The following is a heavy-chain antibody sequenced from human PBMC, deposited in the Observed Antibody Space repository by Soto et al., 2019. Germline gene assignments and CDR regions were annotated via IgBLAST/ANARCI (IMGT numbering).Heavy chain of an antibody. D-gene: IGHD1-26*01. CDR1: GGTFSSYA. Sequence: SVKVSCKASGGTFSSYAISCVRQAPGQGLEWMGGIIPIFGTANYAQKFQGRVTITADESTSTAYMELSSLRSEDTAVYYCAREADGINWFDPWGQGTLVTLSS. CDR3: AREADGINWFDP. V-gene: IGHV1-69*13. J-gene: IGHJ5*02. CDR2: IIPIFGTA.